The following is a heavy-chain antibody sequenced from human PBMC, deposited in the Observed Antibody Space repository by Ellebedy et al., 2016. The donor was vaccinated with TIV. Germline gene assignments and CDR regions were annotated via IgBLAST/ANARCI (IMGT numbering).Heavy chain of an antibody. Sequence: GESLKISXAASGFTFSSYSMNWVRQAPGKGLEWVSYISSSSSTIYYADSVKGRFTISRDNAKNSLYLQMNSLRAEDTALYYCARDLYSSSYYYYGMDVWGQGTTVTVSS. CDR3: ARDLYSSSYYYYGMDV. CDR2: ISSSSSTI. V-gene: IGHV3-48*01. D-gene: IGHD6-13*01. J-gene: IGHJ6*02. CDR1: GFTFSSYS.